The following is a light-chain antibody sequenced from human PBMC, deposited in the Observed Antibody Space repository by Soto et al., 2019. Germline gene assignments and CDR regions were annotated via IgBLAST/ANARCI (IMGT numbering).Light chain of an antibody. Sequence: DIQMTQSPYTLSASVGDRVTITCRASQSITTWLAWYQQRPGKAPKLLIYDVSSLQSGVPSRFSGSGSGTEFTLTISSLQPDDFATYYCQQYNSYPWTFGQGTKVDIK. CDR1: QSITTW. CDR2: DVS. V-gene: IGKV1-5*01. J-gene: IGKJ1*01. CDR3: QQYNSYPWT.